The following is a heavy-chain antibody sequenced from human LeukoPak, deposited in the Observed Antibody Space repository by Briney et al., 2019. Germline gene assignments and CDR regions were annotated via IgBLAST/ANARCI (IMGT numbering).Heavy chain of an antibody. J-gene: IGHJ5*02. CDR1: GGSLSSGGYY. D-gene: IGHD2-15*01. CDR2: IYYSGST. Sequence: SETLSLTCTVSGGSLSSGGYYWSWIRQHPGKGLEWIGYIYYSGSTYYNPSLKSRVTISVDTSKNQFSLKLSSVTAADTAVYYCARDRGGIGNWFDPWGQGTLVTVSS. CDR3: ARDRGGIGNWFDP. V-gene: IGHV4-31*03.